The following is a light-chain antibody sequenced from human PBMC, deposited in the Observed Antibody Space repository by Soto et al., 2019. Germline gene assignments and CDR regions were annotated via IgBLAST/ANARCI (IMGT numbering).Light chain of an antibody. V-gene: IGLV1-40*01. Sequence: QSALTQPPSVSGAPGQRITISCTGSTSNIGAGYDVHWYQQLPGTAPKLLIYGDTNRPSGVPDRFSGSKSGTSASLAITGLQYGDEADYYCQSYDSSRSVDVFGTWTKLTVL. CDR2: GDT. J-gene: IGLJ1*01. CDR3: QSYDSSRSVDV. CDR1: TSNIGAGYD.